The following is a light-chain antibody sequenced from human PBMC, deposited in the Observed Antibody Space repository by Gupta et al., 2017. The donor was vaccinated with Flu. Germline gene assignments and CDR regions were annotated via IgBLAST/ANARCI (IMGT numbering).Light chain of an antibody. CDR1: SSNIGINY. CDR2: DND. J-gene: IGLJ2*01. CDR3: GTWDNSLSAMV. Sequence: QSVLTQPPSVSAAPGQQVTISCSGSSSNIGINYVSWYQQVPGTAPQLLIYDNDKRPSGIPDRFSGSRSGTSATLGITGLQTGDEADYYCGTWDNSLSAMVFGGGTKLAVL. V-gene: IGLV1-51*01.